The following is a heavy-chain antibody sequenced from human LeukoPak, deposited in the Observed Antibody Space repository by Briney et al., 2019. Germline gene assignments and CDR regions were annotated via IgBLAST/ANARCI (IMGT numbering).Heavy chain of an antibody. CDR2: IYYSGST. CDR3: ARDGSPDSSGYYDY. D-gene: IGHD3-22*01. CDR1: GGSISSSSYY. Sequence: SETLSLTCTVSGGSISSSSYYWGWIRQPPGKGLEGFGSIYYSGSTYYNPSLKSRVTISVDTSKNQFSLKLSSVTAADTAVYYCARDGSPDSSGYYDYWGQGTLVTVSS. J-gene: IGHJ4*02. V-gene: IGHV4-39*07.